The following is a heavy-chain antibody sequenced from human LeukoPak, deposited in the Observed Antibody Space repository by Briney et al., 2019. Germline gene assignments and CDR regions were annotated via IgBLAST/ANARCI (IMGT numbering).Heavy chain of an antibody. J-gene: IGHJ4*02. D-gene: IGHD1-26*01. CDR1: GASISHYY. V-gene: IGHV4-4*09. Sequence: SETLSLTCTVSGASISHYYWSWIRQTPERGLEWMGHVHTRGGSTYYPSLKTRLTMSIDTSRSQLSLKLTSATAADTAVYFCARLGSYHDFWGQGALVTVSS. CDR2: VHTRGGS. CDR3: ARLGSYHDF.